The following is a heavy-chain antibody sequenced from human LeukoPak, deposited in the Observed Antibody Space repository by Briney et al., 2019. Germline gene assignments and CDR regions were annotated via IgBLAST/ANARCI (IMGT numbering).Heavy chain of an antibody. CDR1: GGSISSYY. J-gene: IGHJ4*02. CDR2: ICYSGST. Sequence: PSETLSLTCTVSGGSISSYYWSWIRQPPGKGLEWIGYICYSGSTNYNPSLKSRVTISVDTSKNQFSLKLSSVTAADTAVYYCARNDFWRGYYHFDYWGQGTLVTVSS. V-gene: IGHV4-59*01. CDR3: ARNDFWRGYYHFDY. D-gene: IGHD3-3*01.